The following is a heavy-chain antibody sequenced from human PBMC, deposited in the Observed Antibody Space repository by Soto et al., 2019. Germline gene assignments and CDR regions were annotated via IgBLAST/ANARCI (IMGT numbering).Heavy chain of an antibody. V-gene: IGHV3-23*01. D-gene: IGHD3-10*01. CDR3: AKDLYGSGSYGMDV. Sequence: EVQLLESGGGLVQPGGSLRLSCAASGFTFSSYGMSWVRQAPGKGLEWVSGISGSGGSTYYADSVKGRFTISRDNSKNTLYLQMNSLRADDTAVYYCAKDLYGSGSYGMDVWGQGTTVTVSS. J-gene: IGHJ6*02. CDR2: ISGSGGST. CDR1: GFTFSSYG.